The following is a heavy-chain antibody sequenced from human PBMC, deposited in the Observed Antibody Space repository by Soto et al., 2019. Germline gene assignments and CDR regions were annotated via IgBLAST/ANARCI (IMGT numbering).Heavy chain of an antibody. CDR1: GYTFTGYY. CDR3: ARENSYFDY. V-gene: IGHV1-18*04. J-gene: IGHJ4*02. Sequence: ASVKVSCKASGYTFTGYYMHWVRQAPGQGLEWMGWISAYNGNANYAQKFQGRLTMTADTSTSTAYMELRSLRSDDTAVYYCARENSYFDYWGQGTLVTVSS. CDR2: ISAYNGNA.